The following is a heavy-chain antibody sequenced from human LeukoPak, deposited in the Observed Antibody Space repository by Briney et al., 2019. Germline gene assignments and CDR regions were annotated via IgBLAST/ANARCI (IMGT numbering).Heavy chain of an antibody. Sequence: GGSLRLSCAASGFTFSSYEMNWVRQAPGKGLEWVSYISSSGSTIYYADSVKGRFTISRDNAKNSLYLQMNSLRAEDTAVYYCARYFAPDYYYYYGMGVWGQGTTVTVSS. CDR1: GFTFSSYE. V-gene: IGHV3-48*03. D-gene: IGHD3-9*01. J-gene: IGHJ6*02. CDR3: ARYFAPDYYYYYGMGV. CDR2: ISSSGSTI.